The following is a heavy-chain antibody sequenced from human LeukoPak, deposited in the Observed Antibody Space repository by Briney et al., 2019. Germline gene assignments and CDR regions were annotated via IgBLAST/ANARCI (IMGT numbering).Heavy chain of an antibody. CDR1: GFTFSSYA. D-gene: IGHD1-1*01. V-gene: IGHV3-30*09. Sequence: GTSLRLSCAASGFTFSSYAIHWVRQAPGKGLEWVAVISYDGSSKYYADSVRGRFAISRDDSKNTLYLLLSGLRDEDTAVYYCARDGCLPMVPLWYFDRWSRDTMVTVTS. CDR2: ISYDGSSK. J-gene: IGHJ2*01. CDR3: ARDGCLPMVPLWYFDR.